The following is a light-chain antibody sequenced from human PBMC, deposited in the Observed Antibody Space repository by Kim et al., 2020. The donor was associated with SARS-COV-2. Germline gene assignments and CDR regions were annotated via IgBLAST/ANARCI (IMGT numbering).Light chain of an antibody. CDR1: QTIDTDS. CDR3: QHCGSSPMYT. V-gene: IGKV3-20*01. CDR2: GTS. J-gene: IGKJ2*01. Sequence: SPGEQANTPCRASQTIDTDSLAWYRKRPGLAPRLLIYGTSSRATGIPDRFSGTGSGTDFTLPISRREPEDFAVYYSQHCGSSPMYTFGQGTKLEI.